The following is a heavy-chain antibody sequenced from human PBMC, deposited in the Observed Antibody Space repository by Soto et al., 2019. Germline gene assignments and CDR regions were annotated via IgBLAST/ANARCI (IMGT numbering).Heavy chain of an antibody. CDR1: GFTFSTYW. Sequence: GGSLRLACAASGFTFSTYWMNWVRQAPGKGLEWVANIKQDGSEKYYVDSVKGRFAISRDNAKDSLFLQMNNLRAEDTAVYYCVRDWSTFWGMDVWGQGTTVTVSS. V-gene: IGHV3-7*01. CDR3: VRDWSTFWGMDV. J-gene: IGHJ6*02. CDR2: IKQDGSEK.